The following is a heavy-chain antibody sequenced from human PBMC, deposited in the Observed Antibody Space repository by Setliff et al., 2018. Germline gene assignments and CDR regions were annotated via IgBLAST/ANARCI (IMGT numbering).Heavy chain of an antibody. V-gene: IGHV4-61*09. CDR3: ARSPSSGAYWNPRPFYSDY. J-gene: IGHJ4*02. CDR2: TSPSGST. CDR1: GASISSGGYY. Sequence: PSETLSLTCTVSGASISSGGYYWTWIRQPAGKALEWIGHTSPSGSTTYNPSLKSRVTISPDTSKNHFSLKVNSVTAADTALYYCARSPSSGAYWNPRPFYSDYWGQGTRVTVSS. D-gene: IGHD1-26*01.